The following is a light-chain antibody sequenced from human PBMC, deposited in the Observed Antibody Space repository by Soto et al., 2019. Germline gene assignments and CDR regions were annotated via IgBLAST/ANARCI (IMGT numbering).Light chain of an antibody. Sequence: EIVLTQSPATLYLSPGERATLSCRASQSVSSYLAWYHQKPGQAPRLLIYDASNRATGIQARFSGSGSGTDFTLTISSLEPEDLAVYYCQQRSNWPPITFGQGTRLDIK. CDR2: DAS. J-gene: IGKJ5*01. CDR1: QSVSSY. V-gene: IGKV3-11*01. CDR3: QQRSNWPPIT.